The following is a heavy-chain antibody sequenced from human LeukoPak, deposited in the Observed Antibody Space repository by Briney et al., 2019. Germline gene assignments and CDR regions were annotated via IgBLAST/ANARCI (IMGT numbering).Heavy chain of an antibody. CDR3: ARAERGGYSGYDYGMDL. Sequence: GGSLRLSCAASGFTFSSYAMHWVRQAPGKGLEWAAVISYDGSNTYYADSVKGRFTISRDNSKNTLYLQMNSLRAEDTAVYYCARAERGGYSGYDYGMDLWGKGTTVTVSS. V-gene: IGHV3-30*04. CDR2: ISYDGSNT. J-gene: IGHJ6*04. D-gene: IGHD5-12*01. CDR1: GFTFSSYA.